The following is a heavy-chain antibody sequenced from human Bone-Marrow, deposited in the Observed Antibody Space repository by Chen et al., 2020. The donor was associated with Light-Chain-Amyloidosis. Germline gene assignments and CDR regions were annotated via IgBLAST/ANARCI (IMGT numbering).Heavy chain of an antibody. Sequence: QVQLQESGPGLVKPSQTLSLTCSVSGGSINSAGYYWSWIRQHPGKGLGWIGFIDYSGSSYYNPSLQSRVTSSIDTSKKEFSLRLSSVTAADTAVYYCARDRYSTTPWDYSSGMDVWGQGTTVTVSS. V-gene: IGHV4-31*03. D-gene: IGHD1-1*01. CDR2: IDYSGSS. CDR1: GGSINSAGYY. CDR3: ARDRYSTTPWDYSSGMDV. J-gene: IGHJ6*02.